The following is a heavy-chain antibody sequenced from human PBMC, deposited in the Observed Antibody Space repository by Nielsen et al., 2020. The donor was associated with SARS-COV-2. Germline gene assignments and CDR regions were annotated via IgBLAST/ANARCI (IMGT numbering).Heavy chain of an antibody. CDR3: ARDGWFGESKGAGY. D-gene: IGHD3-10*01. J-gene: IGHJ4*02. Sequence: VRQAPGKGLEWVSYISSSSNTIYYADSVKGRFTISRDNAKNSLYLQMNSLRAEDTAVYYCARDGWFGESKGAGYWGQGTLVTVSS. V-gene: IGHV3-48*01. CDR2: ISSSSNTI.